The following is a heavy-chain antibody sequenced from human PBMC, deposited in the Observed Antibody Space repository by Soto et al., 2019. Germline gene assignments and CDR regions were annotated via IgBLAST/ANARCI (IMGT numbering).Heavy chain of an antibody. V-gene: IGHV4-30-2*01. CDR3: ARVPGP. CDR1: GGSISSDGYS. Sequence: SETLSLTCAVSGGSISSDGYSWSWIRQPPGKGLEWIGYIYHSGSTYYNPSLKSRVTISVDRSKNQFSLKLSSVTAADTAVYYCARVPGPWGQGTLVTVSS. J-gene: IGHJ5*02. CDR2: IYHSGST.